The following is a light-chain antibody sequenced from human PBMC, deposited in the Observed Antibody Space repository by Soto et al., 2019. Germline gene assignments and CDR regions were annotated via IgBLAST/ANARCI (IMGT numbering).Light chain of an antibody. CDR1: SGSIASNY. CDR3: QSYDSSNHRVV. V-gene: IGLV6-57*04. CDR2: EDN. Sequence: NFMLTQPHSASESPGKTVTISCTRSSGSIASNYVQWYQQRPGSAPTTVIYEDNQRPSGVPDRFSGSIDSSSNSASLTISGLKTEDEADYYCQSYDSSNHRVVFGGGTQLTVL. J-gene: IGLJ2*01.